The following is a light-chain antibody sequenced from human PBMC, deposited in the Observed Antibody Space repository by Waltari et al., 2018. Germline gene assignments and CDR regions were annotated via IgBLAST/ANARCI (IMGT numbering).Light chain of an antibody. Sequence: SYELTQSPSVSVSPGQSATITCSGDKLGEKYVGWNQQKPGQSPVLVIYQDTKRPSGIPDRFFGSNSENTATLTISGTQTIDEAAYSCRAGDGTTVVFGGWTKLTVL. CDR2: QDT. V-gene: IGLV3-1*01. CDR3: RAGDGTTVV. CDR1: KLGEKY. J-gene: IGLJ2*01.